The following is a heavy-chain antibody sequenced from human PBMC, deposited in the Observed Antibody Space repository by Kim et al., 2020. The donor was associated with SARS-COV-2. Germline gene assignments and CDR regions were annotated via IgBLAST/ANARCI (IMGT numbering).Heavy chain of an antibody. CDR3: AKGGDVWGRHRQYYFDY. D-gene: IGHD3-16*02. J-gene: IGHJ4*02. CDR2: IRSDGEAT. CDR1: SSDA. V-gene: IGHV3-23*01. Sequence: GGSLRLSCAASSDAMSWIRQTPGKGLEWVSVIRSDGEATHYADSVMGRFTISRDNSKRALYLQMDSLRAEDTAIYYCAKGGDVWGRHRQYYFDYWGQGTL.